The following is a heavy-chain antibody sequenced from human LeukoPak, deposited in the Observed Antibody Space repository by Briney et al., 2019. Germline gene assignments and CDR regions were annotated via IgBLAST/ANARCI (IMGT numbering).Heavy chain of an antibody. CDR3: ARLGSRYNWFDP. Sequence: PSETLSLTCAVSGYSISSGYYWGWIRQPPGKGLEWIGSIYHSGSTYYNPSLKSRVTISVDTSKNQFSLKLSSVTAADTAVYYCARLGSRYNWFDPWGQGTLVTVSS. V-gene: IGHV4-38-2*01. J-gene: IGHJ5*02. CDR2: IYHSGST. CDR1: GYSISSGYY. D-gene: IGHD2-15*01.